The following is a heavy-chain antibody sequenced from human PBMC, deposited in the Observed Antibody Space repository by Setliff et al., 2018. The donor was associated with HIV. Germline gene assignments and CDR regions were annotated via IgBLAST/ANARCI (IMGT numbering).Heavy chain of an antibody. CDR2: MNPDSGRT. CDR1: GYTFTSYD. CDR3: ARGGRRSYYYYFHRDV. J-gene: IGHJ6*03. Sequence: GASVKVSCKASGYTFTSYDISWVRQATGQGLEWRGWMNPDSGRTGYAQKFQGRVTMTWSTSTSTAYMEVRSLRSEDTAVYYCARGGRRSYYYYFHRDVWGKGTTVTVSS. V-gene: IGHV1-8*01.